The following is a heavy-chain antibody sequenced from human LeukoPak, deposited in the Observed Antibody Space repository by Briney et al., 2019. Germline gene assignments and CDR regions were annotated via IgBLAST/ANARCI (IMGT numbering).Heavy chain of an antibody. V-gene: IGHV3-9*01. CDR2: ISWNSGSI. Sequence: GGSLRLSCAASGFTFDDYAMHWVRQAPGKGLEWVSGISWNSGSIGYADSVKGRFTISRDNAKNSLYLQMNSLRAEDTAVYYCARVGYDSSGYYEQFDYWGQGTLVTVSS. CDR1: GFTFDDYA. CDR3: ARVGYDSSGYYEQFDY. J-gene: IGHJ4*02. D-gene: IGHD3-22*01.